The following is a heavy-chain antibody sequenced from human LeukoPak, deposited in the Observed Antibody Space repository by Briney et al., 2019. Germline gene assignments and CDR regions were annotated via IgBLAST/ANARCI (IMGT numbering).Heavy chain of an antibody. J-gene: IGHJ6*02. CDR2: ISYDGSNK. CDR3: AKEGYCSSTSCGNGLDV. D-gene: IGHD2-2*01. CDR1: GFPFSTYS. V-gene: IGHV3-30-3*01. Sequence: GGSLRLSCAASGFPFSTYSITWVRQAPGKGLEWVAVISYDGSNKYYADSVKGRFTISRDNSKNTLYLQMNSLRAEDTAVYYCAKEGYCSSTSCGNGLDVWGQGTTVTVSS.